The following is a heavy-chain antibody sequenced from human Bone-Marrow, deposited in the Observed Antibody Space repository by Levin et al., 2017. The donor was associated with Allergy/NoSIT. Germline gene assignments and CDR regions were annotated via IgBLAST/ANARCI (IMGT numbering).Heavy chain of an antibody. CDR1: GASTRSGGYY. V-gene: IGHV4-39*01. CDR3: ARHDSDDDFLAWFDP. J-gene: IGHJ5*02. Sequence: RASETLSLTCSVSGASTRSGGYYWGWIRQPPGKGLEWIGSIYYNGNTFYNPSLKSRITISVDTAKNQFSLRLSSVTAADTAVYYCARHDSDDDFLAWFDPWGQGTLVTVSS. CDR2: IYYNGNT. D-gene: IGHD3-3*01.